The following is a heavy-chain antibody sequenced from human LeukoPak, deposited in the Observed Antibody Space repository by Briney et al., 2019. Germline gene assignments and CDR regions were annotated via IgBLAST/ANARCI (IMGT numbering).Heavy chain of an antibody. J-gene: IGHJ4*02. D-gene: IGHD2/OR15-2a*01. V-gene: IGHV4-34*01. CDR1: GGSFRDYY. CDR2: IHPSGII. Sequence: SETLSLTCAVYGGSFRDYYWTWIRQPPGGGLEWIGEIHPSGIINYNASLKSRVTISEDTSKSQFSLRLSPVTAADTALYYCARGGDHSKSGYWGQGTLVTVSS. CDR3: ARGGDHSKSGY.